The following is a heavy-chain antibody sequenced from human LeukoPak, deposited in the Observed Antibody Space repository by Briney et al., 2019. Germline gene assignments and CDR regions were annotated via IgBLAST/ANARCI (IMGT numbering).Heavy chain of an antibody. J-gene: IGHJ6*03. V-gene: IGHV1-8*01. CDR3: ARGPQWRGDYYYIDI. CDR1: GYTFTNFD. CDR2: MNPNSGNT. D-gene: IGHD6-19*01. Sequence: GASVKDSCKASGYTFTNFDINWVRQATGQGLEWMGWMNPNSGNTGYAQKFQGRFTMTMNTSITTAYMELSSLISEDTAVYYCARGPQWRGDYYYIDIWGRGATGTVSS.